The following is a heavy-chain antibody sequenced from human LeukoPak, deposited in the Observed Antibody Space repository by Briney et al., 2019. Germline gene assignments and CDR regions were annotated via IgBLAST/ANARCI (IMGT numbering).Heavy chain of an antibody. CDR1: GGSISSYY. D-gene: IGHD1-26*01. V-gene: IGHV4-4*07. J-gene: IGHJ2*01. CDR2: IYNSGTT. Sequence: SETLSLTCTGSGGSISSYYWSWIRQPAGKGLEWIGRIYNSGTTNYSPSLESRGTMSLDTSKNRFSLSLRSVTAADTAVYYCARDRLGATGHWRIDVWGRGTLVTVSS. CDR3: ARDRLGATGHWRIDV.